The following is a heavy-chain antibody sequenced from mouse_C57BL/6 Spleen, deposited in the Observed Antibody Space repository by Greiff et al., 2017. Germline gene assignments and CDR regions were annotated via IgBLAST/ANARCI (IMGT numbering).Heavy chain of an antibody. D-gene: IGHD1-2*01. Sequence: VQLKESGEGLVKPGGSLKLSCAASGFTFSSYAMSWVRQTPEKRLEWVAYISSGGDYIYYADTVKGRFTISRDNARNTLYLQMSSLKSEDTAMYYCTRDDGAWFAYWGQGTLVTVSA. J-gene: IGHJ3*01. V-gene: IGHV5-9-1*02. CDR2: ISSGGDYI. CDR3: TRDDGAWFAY. CDR1: GFTFSSYA.